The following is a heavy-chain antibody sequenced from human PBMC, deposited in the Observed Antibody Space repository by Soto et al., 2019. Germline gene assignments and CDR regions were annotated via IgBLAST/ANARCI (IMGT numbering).Heavy chain of an antibody. CDR2: ITHSGRNNY. J-gene: IGHJ5*02. CDR1: GGSFTDHY. Sequence: QVQLQQWGAGLLKPSETLSLTCAVYGGSFTDHYWSWIRQPPGKGLEWIGEITHSGRNNYNYNASLRSRITISVDTPKNQVSLKVSSVTAADTAVYYCARGTGDYDFWAGYNYGPVWFDPWGQGTLVIVSS. V-gene: IGHV4-34*01. D-gene: IGHD3-3*01. CDR3: ARGTGDYDFWAGYNYGPVWFDP.